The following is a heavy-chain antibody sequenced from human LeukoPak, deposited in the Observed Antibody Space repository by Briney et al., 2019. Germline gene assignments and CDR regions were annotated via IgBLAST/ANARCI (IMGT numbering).Heavy chain of an antibody. CDR3: AREVNDYGGNDPTPFDY. CDR1: GYTFTSYG. D-gene: IGHD4-23*01. J-gene: IGHJ4*02. CDR2: ISAYNGNT. V-gene: IGHV1-18*01. Sequence: ASVKVSCKASGYTFTSYGISWVRQAPGQGLEWMGWISAYNGNTNYAQKLQGRVTMTTDTSTSTAYMELRSLRSDDTAVYYCAREVNDYGGNDPTPFDYWGQGTLVTVSS.